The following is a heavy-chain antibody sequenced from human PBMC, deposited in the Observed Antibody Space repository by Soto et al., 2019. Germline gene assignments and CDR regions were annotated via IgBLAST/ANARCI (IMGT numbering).Heavy chain of an antibody. J-gene: IGHJ4*02. V-gene: IGHV3-21*06. D-gene: IGHD3-16*01. CDR1: GFTIRGFA. CDR3: ARNDEGGSRI. CDR2: ISGGGEDR. Sequence: EVQLVESGGGLVKPGGSLRISCVGSGFTIRGFAMNWVRQAPGKGLEWVSSISGGGEDRVYADSMKARFTISRDNAKNSLYLEMNSLRAEDTAIYFCARNDEGGSRIWGQGTLVTGSS.